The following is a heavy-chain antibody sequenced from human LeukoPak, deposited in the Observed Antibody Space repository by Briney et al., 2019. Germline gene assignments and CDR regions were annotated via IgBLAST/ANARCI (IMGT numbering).Heavy chain of an antibody. CDR3: ARVSSGIAARTHHYYYMDV. CDR2: ISSNGGST. D-gene: IGHD6-6*01. V-gene: IGHV3-64*01. Sequence: GGSLRLSCAASGFTFSSYAMHWVRQAPGKGLEYVSAISSNGGSTYYANSVKGRFTISRDNSKNTLYLQMGSLRAEDMAVYYCARVSSGIAARTHHYYYMDVWGKGTTVTV. CDR1: GFTFSSYA. J-gene: IGHJ6*03.